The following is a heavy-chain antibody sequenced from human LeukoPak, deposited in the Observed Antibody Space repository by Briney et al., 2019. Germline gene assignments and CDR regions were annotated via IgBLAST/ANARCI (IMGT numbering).Heavy chain of an antibody. D-gene: IGHD3-3*01. CDR1: GYTFTSYG. Sequence: ASVKVSCKASGYTFTSYGISWVRQAPGQGLEWIGWISAYNGNTNYAQKLQGRVTMTTDTSTSTAYMELRSLRSDDTAVYYCARGALRFLEWLLDVGKKHFGYWGQGTLVTVSS. J-gene: IGHJ4*02. CDR2: ISAYNGNT. V-gene: IGHV1-18*01. CDR3: ARGALRFLEWLLDVGKKHFGY.